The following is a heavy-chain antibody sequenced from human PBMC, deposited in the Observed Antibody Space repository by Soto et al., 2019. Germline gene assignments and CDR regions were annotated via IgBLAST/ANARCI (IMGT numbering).Heavy chain of an antibody. CDR1: GGSISSGGYS. D-gene: IGHD2-15*01. Sequence: SETLSLTCAVSGGSISSGGYSCSWIRQPPGKGLEWIGQIYHTGTTNYNPSLESRVAMSADKSNNEFSLKLTSVSAADTAVYYCTTLPPRIVVKVTEIPTWGRRTLVTVSS. CDR2: IYHTGTT. V-gene: IGHV4-30-2*01. J-gene: IGHJ5*02. CDR3: TTLPPRIVVKVTEIPT.